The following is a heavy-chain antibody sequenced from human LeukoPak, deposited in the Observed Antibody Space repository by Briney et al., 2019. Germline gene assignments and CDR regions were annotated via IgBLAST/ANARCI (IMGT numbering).Heavy chain of an antibody. V-gene: IGHV4-4*07. D-gene: IGHD3-10*01. J-gene: IGHJ4*02. CDR1: GGSISSYY. CDR3: AREAVYYGSGSLDC. CDR2: IYASGSI. Sequence: SETLSLTCTVSGGSISSYYWSWIRQPAGKGLEWIGRIYASGSINYNPSLKSRVTMLLDTSKNQFSLNLSSVTAADTALYYCAREAVYYGSGSLDCWGQGTLVTVSS.